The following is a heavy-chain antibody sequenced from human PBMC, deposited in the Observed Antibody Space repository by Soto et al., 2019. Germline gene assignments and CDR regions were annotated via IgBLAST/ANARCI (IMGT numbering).Heavy chain of an antibody. V-gene: IGHV3-49*03. J-gene: IGHJ6*02. CDR2: IRSKAYGGTT. D-gene: IGHD6-19*01. Sequence: PGGSLRLSCTASGFTFGDYAMSWFRQAPGKGLEWVGFIRSKAYGGTTEYAASVKGRFTISRDDSKSIAYLQMNSLKTEDTAVYYCTSSIAVAGTLYHPSGYGMDVWGQGTTVTVSS. CDR3: TSSIAVAGTLYHPSGYGMDV. CDR1: GFTFGDYA.